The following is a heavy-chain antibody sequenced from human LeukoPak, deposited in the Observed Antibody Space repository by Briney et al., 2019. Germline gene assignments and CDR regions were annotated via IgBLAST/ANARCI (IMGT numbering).Heavy chain of an antibody. CDR1: GNSFTNYW. CDR2: IYPDDSDT. D-gene: IGHD7-27*01. J-gene: IGHJ4*02. CDR3: ARRVGTQYYFDY. Sequence: GESLKISCKGSGNSFTNYWIGWVRQMPGRGLEWMGSIYPDDSDTRYGPSFEGQVTISADKSISTAYLQWSSLKASDTAMYYCARRVGTQYYFDYWGQGTLVTVSS. V-gene: IGHV5-51*01.